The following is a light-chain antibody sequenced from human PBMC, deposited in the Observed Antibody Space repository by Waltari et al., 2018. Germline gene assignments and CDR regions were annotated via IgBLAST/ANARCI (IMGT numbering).Light chain of an antibody. Sequence: QSALTQPASVSGSPGQSITISCTGTSSDVGNYKRVSWYQQHPGKDPKLRIYAVSKRPSGVSDRFSGSKAGDMASLTISGLQPEDEAEYFCSSYAGSSKGVFGGGTKVTVL. CDR2: AVS. CDR1: SSDVGNYKR. V-gene: IGLV2-23*02. CDR3: SSYAGSSKGV. J-gene: IGLJ2*01.